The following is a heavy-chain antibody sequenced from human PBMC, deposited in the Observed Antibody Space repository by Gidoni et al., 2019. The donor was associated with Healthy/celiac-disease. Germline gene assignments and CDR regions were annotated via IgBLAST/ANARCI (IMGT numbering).Heavy chain of an antibody. J-gene: IGHJ4*02. CDR1: GGSISSSSYY. CDR2: IYYSGST. V-gene: IGHV4-39*01. Sequence: QLQLQESGPGLVKPSETLSLTCTVSGGSISSSSYYWGWIRQPPGKGLEWIGSIYYSGSTYYHPSLKSRVTISVDTSKNQFSLKLSSVTAADTAVYYCARRIVGASTFDYWGQGTLVTVSS. CDR3: ARRIVGASTFDY. D-gene: IGHD1-26*01.